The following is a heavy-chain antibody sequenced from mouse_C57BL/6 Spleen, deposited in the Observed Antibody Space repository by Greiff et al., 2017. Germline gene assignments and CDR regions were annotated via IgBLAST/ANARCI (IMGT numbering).Heavy chain of an antibody. V-gene: IGHV1-61*01. J-gene: IGHJ1*03. CDR2: IYPSDSET. CDR1: GYTFTSYW. Sequence: QVQLQQPGAELVRPGSSVKLSCKASGYTFTSYWMDWVKQRPGQGLEWIGNIYPSDSETHYNQKFKDKATLTVDKSSSTAYMQLSSLTSEDSAVYYCARGRYDYYWYFDVWGTGTTVTVSS. D-gene: IGHD2-4*01. CDR3: ARGRYDYYWYFDV.